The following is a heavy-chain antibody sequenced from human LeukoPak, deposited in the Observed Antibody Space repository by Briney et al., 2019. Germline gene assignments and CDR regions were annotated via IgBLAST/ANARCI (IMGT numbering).Heavy chain of an antibody. CDR2: INPNTGGT. CDR3: ARDPDVVVEPAAVRVDY. CDR1: GYTFTAYY. Sequence: GASVKVSCKASGYTFTAYYMHWVRQAPGQGVEWMGWINPNTGGTNYAQQFQGRVTMTRDTPFSTAYMDLNRLTSDDTAVYYCARDPDVVVEPAAVRVDYWGQGTLVTVSA. D-gene: IGHD2-2*01. J-gene: IGHJ4*02. V-gene: IGHV1-2*02.